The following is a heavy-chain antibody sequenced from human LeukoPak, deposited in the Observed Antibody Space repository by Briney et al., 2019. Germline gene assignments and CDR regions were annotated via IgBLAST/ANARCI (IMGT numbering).Heavy chain of an antibody. D-gene: IGHD3-10*01. V-gene: IGHV3-21*01. CDR3: ARDWVHYYGSGSFH. J-gene: IGHJ4*02. CDR2: ISSSSSYI. Sequence: GGSLRLSCVASGFTFSSYAMSWVRQAPGKGLEWVSSISSSSSYIYYADSVKGRFTISRDNAKNSLYLQMNSLRAEDTAVYYCARDWVHYYGSGSFHWGQGTLVTVSS. CDR1: GFTFSSYA.